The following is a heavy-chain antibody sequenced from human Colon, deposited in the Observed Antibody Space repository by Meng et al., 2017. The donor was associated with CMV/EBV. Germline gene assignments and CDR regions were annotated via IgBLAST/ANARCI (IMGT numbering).Heavy chain of an antibody. Sequence: ASGYTFIDYHLHWVRQAPGQGLEWMGWINPDSGDTRYSQKFQGRVAMTRDTSISTAFMELNRLTSDDTAVYYCANRASGYTYAFDPWGQGTLVTVSS. D-gene: IGHD5-18*01. CDR1: GYTFIDYH. J-gene: IGHJ5*02. CDR3: ANRASGYTYAFDP. CDR2: INPDSGDT. V-gene: IGHV1-2*02.